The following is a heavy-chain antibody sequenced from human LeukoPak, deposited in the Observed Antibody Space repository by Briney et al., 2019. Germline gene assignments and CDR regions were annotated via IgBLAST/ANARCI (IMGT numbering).Heavy chain of an antibody. Sequence: TGGSLRLSCAASGFTFSSYWMHWVRQAPGKGLVWVSRIKSDGSSTNFADSVKGRFTISRDNAKNTLCLQMNSLRDEDTAVYYCAREFRVLPDIWGQGTMVTVSS. V-gene: IGHV3-74*01. CDR3: AREFRVLPDI. CDR1: GFTFSSYW. CDR2: IKSDGSST. J-gene: IGHJ3*02. D-gene: IGHD2-8*02.